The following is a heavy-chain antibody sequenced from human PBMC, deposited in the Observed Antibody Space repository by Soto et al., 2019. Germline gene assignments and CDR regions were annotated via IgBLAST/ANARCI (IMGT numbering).Heavy chain of an antibody. D-gene: IGHD2-15*01. CDR1: GYRFSSFW. V-gene: IGHV5-51*01. CDR2: SYPGESVT. CDR3: ARRGGYCSGGSCDSGYYYYGMDV. Sequence: GESLKISCKGFGYRFSSFWIDWVRQVPGKGLEWMAISYPGESVTRYSPSFQGRVTISVDKSINTAYLQWSGLKASDTAVYYCARRGGYCSGGSCDSGYYYYGMDVWGQGTTVTVS. J-gene: IGHJ6*02.